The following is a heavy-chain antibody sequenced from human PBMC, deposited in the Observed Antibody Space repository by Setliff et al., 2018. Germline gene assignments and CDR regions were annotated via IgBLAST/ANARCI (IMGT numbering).Heavy chain of an antibody. CDR3: ARGGIVVVTAILYGMDV. V-gene: IGHV1-8*02. D-gene: IGHD2-21*02. CDR1: GYTFTSYD. Sequence: ASVKVSCKASGYTFTSYDTNWVRQATGQGLEWMGWMNPNSGNTGYAQKFQGRVTMTRNTSISTAYMELSSLRSEDTAVYYCARGGIVVVTAILYGMDVWGQGTTVTVSS. CDR2: MNPNSGNT. J-gene: IGHJ6*02.